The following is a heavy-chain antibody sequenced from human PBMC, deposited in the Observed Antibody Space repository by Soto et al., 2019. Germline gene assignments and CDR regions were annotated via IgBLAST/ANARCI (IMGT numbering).Heavy chain of an antibody. D-gene: IGHD6-13*01. CDR1: GFTFSSYA. CDR3: AKEADRVIAAAGTFDY. J-gene: IGHJ4*02. CDR2: ISYDGSNK. Sequence: GGSLRLSCAASGFTFSSYAMSWVRQAPGKGLEWVAVISYDGSNKYYADSVKGRFTISRDNSKNTLYLQMNSLRAEDTAVYYCAKEADRVIAAAGTFDYWGQGTLVTVSS. V-gene: IGHV3-30*18.